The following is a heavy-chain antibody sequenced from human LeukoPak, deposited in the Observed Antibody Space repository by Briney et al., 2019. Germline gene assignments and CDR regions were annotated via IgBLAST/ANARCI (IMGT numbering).Heavy chain of an antibody. V-gene: IGHV1-2*02. CDR3: ARDPGTSSGWYNWFDP. Sequence: ASVKVSCKASGYTFTGYYMHWVRQAPGQGLEWMGWINPNSGGTNYAQKFQGRVTMTRDTSISTAYMELSRLRSEDTAVYYCARDPGTSSGWYNWFDPWGQGTLVTVSS. J-gene: IGHJ5*02. CDR2: INPNSGGT. CDR1: GYTFTGYY. D-gene: IGHD6-19*01.